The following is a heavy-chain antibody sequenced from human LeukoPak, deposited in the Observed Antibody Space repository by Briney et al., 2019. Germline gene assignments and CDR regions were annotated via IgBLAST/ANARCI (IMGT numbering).Heavy chain of an antibody. Sequence: GGTLTLTCAAYGFTASTSRKHWVRQARGEGLECSSSIRSSRDYIYYADSVKGRFTISRDNAKNSLYLQMNSLRAEDTAVYYCARGWYFGSGTYYYYYGMDVWGQGTTVTVSS. CDR3: ARGWYFGSGTYYYYYGMDV. CDR2: IRSSRDYI. V-gene: IGHV3-21*01. D-gene: IGHD3-10*01. CDR1: GFTASTSR. J-gene: IGHJ6*02.